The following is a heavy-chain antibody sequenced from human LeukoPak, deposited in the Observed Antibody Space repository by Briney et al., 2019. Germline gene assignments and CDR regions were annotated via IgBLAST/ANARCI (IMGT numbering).Heavy chain of an antibody. D-gene: IGHD6-13*01. CDR3: ARGGSSSPPSFDI. J-gene: IGHJ3*02. V-gene: IGHV3-21*01. Sequence: GSLRLSCAASGFTFSSYSMNWVRQAPGKGLEWVSSISSSSSYIYYADSVKGRFTISRDNAKNSLYLQMNSLRAEDTAVYYCARGGSSSPPSFDIWGQGTMVTVSS. CDR1: GFTFSSYS. CDR2: ISSSSSYI.